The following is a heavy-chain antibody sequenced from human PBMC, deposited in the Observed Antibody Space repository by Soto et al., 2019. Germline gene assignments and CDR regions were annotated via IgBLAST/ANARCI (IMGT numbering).Heavy chain of an antibody. J-gene: IGHJ4*02. CDR3: ARDRDMTTVTDY. V-gene: IGHV1-18*01. Sequence: ASVKLSCKASGYTFTSYGISWVRQAPGQGLEWMGWISAYNGNTNYAQKLQGRVTMTTDTSTSTAYMELRSLRSDDTAVYYCARDRDMTTVTDYWGQGTLVTVSS. D-gene: IGHD4-17*01. CDR1: GYTFTSYG. CDR2: ISAYNGNT.